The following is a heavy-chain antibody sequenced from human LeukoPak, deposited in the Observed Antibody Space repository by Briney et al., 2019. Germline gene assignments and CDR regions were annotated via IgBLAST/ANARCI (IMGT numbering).Heavy chain of an antibody. Sequence: QSGGSLRLSCAASGFTFSSNAMSWVRQAPGKGLEWVSVITANGARTYYADSVKGRFTISRDNSKNTLSLQMNSLRADDTAVYYCAKDAVAPGSGGDYFDYWGQGTLVTVSS. V-gene: IGHV3-23*01. CDR2: ITANGART. J-gene: IGHJ4*02. CDR3: AKDAVAPGSGGDYFDY. D-gene: IGHD3-10*01. CDR1: GFTFSSNA.